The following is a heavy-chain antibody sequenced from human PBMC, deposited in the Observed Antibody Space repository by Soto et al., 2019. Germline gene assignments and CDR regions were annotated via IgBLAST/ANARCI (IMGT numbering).Heavy chain of an antibody. Sequence: SETVSLTCSFSGDSISTFYWVWMRQSPGKELEWIGYVYYTGSTNYNPSLKSRVTISVDRSKNQFSLKLTSANAADTAVYYCARGRTVRNDSDDSDGYFYFFDYWGQGTQVTVSS. CDR3: ARGRTVRNDSDDSDGYFYFFDY. D-gene: IGHD3-22*01. J-gene: IGHJ4*02. CDR1: GDSISTFY. V-gene: IGHV4-59*01. CDR2: VYYTGST.